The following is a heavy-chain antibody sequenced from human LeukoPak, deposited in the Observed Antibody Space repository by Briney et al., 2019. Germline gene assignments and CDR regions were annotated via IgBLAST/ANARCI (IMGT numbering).Heavy chain of an antibody. J-gene: IGHJ4*02. D-gene: IGHD1-26*01. CDR2: TYYRSKWYN. CDR1: GDSVSSNSAA. V-gene: IGHV6-1*01. CDR3: ARVVVGATFGHFDY. Sequence: SQTLSLTCAISGDSVSSNSAAWNWIRQSPSSGLEWLGRTYYRSKWYNDYAVSVKSRITINPDTSKNQFSLQLNSVTPEDTAVYYCARVVVGATFGHFDYWGQGTLVTVSS.